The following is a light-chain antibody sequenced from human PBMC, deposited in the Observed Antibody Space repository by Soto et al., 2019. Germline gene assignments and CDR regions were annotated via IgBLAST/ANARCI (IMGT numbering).Light chain of an antibody. CDR1: SSNIGTGYD. V-gene: IGLV1-40*01. CDR2: SNV. J-gene: IGLJ1*01. Sequence: QSALTQPPSVSAAPGRRVTISCTGSSSNIGTGYDVHWYQQLPGTAPKLLIYSNVNRPSGVPDRFSGSKSGASASLSITELQAEDEADYYCQSYDSSLSSYVFGTGTKLTVL. CDR3: QSYDSSLSSYV.